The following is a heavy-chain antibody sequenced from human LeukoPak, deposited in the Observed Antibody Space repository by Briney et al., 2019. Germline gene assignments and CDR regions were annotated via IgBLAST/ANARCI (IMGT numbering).Heavy chain of an antibody. Sequence: GATVKFSCKASGYTFTSYAMNWVRQAPGQGLEWMGWINTNTGNPTYAQGFTGRFVFSLDTSVSTAYLQISSLKAEDTAVYYCARQYSSGWYGDNAFDIWGQGTMVTVSS. CDR3: ARQYSSGWYGDNAFDI. V-gene: IGHV7-4-1*02. CDR2: INTNTGNP. J-gene: IGHJ3*02. D-gene: IGHD6-19*01. CDR1: GYTFTSYA.